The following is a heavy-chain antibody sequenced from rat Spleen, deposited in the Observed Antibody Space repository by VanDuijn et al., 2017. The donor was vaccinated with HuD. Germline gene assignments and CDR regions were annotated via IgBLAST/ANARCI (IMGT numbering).Heavy chain of an antibody. CDR1: GFTFSDYY. J-gene: IGHJ3*01. D-gene: IGHD1-11*01. V-gene: IGHV5-7*01. CDR2: ITHDGTST. Sequence: EVQLVESGGGLVQPGRSLKLSCAVSGFTFSDYYMAWVRQAPKKGLEWVATITHDGTSTFYRDSVKGRFTISRDNAKSTLYLQMDSLRSEDTATYYCATRDGGYPGWGQGTLVTVSS. CDR3: ATRDGGYPG.